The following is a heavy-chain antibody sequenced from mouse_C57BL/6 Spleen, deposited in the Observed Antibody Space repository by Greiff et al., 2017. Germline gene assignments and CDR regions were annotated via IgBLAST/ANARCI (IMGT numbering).Heavy chain of an antibody. V-gene: IGHV10-3*01. J-gene: IGHJ3*01. CDR2: IRRKSSNYAT. Sequence: EVKRVVSGGGLVQPKGSLKISCAASGFTFNTYAMHWVRQAPGKGLEWVARIRRKSSNYATYYADSVKDRFTISRDDYQSMLYLQRNNLKTEDTAMYDCVRCYDYDWFAYWGQGTLVTV. CDR1: GFTFNTYA. D-gene: IGHD2-4*01. CDR3: VRCYDYDWFAY.